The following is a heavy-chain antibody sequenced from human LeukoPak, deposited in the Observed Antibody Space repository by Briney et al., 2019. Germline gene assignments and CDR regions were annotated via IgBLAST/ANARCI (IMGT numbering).Heavy chain of an antibody. V-gene: IGHV3-48*01. Sequence: PGGSLRLSCAASGFTFSSYSMNWVRQAPGKGLEWVSYISSSSSTIYYVDSVKGRFTISRDNAKNSLYLQMNSLRAEDTAVYHCARGVLRYFDWLYGRANDAFDIWGQGTMVTVSS. CDR1: GFTFSSYS. D-gene: IGHD3-9*01. CDR3: ARGVLRYFDWLYGRANDAFDI. J-gene: IGHJ3*02. CDR2: ISSSSSTI.